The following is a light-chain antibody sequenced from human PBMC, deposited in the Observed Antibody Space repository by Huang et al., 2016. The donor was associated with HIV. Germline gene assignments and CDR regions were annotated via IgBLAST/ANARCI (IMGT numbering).Light chain of an antibody. Sequence: DIQMTQSPSSLSASVGDRVTITCRASQSISSYLNWYQHKVGKAPQLLIYAASSLQSGVPSRFSGSGSGTDFTLTINSLQPEDSATYYCQQSYNTSPRYTFGQGTKLEIK. CDR1: QSISSY. CDR3: QQSYNTSPRYT. J-gene: IGKJ2*01. V-gene: IGKV1-39*01. CDR2: AAS.